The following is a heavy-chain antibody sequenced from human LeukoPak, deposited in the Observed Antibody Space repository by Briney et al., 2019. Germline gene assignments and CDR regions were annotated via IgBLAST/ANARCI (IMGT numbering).Heavy chain of an antibody. Sequence: GASVKVSCKASAYTFTDYYLQWVRQAPGQGLEWLGWINPNRGGTNYAQKFQGRVTMTRDTSISTAYMELSRLRSDDTAVYYCARDAGGAMAAAGPGAADAFDIWGQGTMVTVSS. CDR3: ARDAGGAMAAAGPGAADAFDI. J-gene: IGHJ3*02. V-gene: IGHV1-2*02. CDR1: AYTFTDYY. CDR2: INPNRGGT. D-gene: IGHD6-13*01.